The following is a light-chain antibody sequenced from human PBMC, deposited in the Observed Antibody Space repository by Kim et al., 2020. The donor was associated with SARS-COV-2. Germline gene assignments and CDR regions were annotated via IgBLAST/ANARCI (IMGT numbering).Light chain of an antibody. Sequence: LPPGERSTLPCAASQSVRLSYLAGYQQKPGQAPRPLIYGASNRGTGIPDRVSGSGSGTDFTFTISRLGPGDFAVYYCQQYGSTPYTFGQGTNMEI. CDR1: QSVRLSY. CDR3: QQYGSTPYT. J-gene: IGKJ2*01. CDR2: GAS. V-gene: IGKV3-20*01.